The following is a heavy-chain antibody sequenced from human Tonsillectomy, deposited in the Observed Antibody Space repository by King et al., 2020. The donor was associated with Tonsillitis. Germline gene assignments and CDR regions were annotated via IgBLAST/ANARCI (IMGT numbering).Heavy chain of an antibody. D-gene: IGHD3-16*01. CDR2: INHSGST. J-gene: IGHJ3*02. Sequence: VQLQQWGAGLLKPSETLSLTCAVYGGSFSGYYLSWIRQSPGKGLEWSGEINHSGSTNYNPSLKSGVTISVDTSKNNFSLKQSSVTAAETAVYYCARGGYTYAYRNDAFDIWGQGTMVTVSS. V-gene: IGHV4-34*01. CDR3: ARGGYTYAYRNDAFDI. CDR1: GGSFSGYY.